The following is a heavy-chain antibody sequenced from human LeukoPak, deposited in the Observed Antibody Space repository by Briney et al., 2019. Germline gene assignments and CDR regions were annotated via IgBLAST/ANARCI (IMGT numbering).Heavy chain of an antibody. V-gene: IGHV1-2*02. CDR3: ARDPSSVTLYFFDY. CDR2: IDANNGDT. Sequence: GASVKVSCKASGYTFRGNYIHWLRQAPGQGLEWMGWIDANNGDTKSAQKFLGRVTMSRDTSISTAYMDLSSLSPDDAAVYYCARDPSSVTLYFFDYWGQGTLVTVSS. CDR1: GYTFRGNY. D-gene: IGHD4-11*01. J-gene: IGHJ4*02.